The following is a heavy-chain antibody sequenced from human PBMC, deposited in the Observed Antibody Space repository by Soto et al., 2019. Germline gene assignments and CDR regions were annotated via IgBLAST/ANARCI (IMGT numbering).Heavy chain of an antibody. CDR3: ANDRLGSVGGIYET. CDR2: IGGSDGST. CDR1: GFTFSSYA. J-gene: IGHJ5*02. D-gene: IGHD1-20*01. Sequence: EVQLLESGGGLVQPGGSLRLSCAASGFTFSSYAMTWVRQAPGKGLEWVSCIGGSDGSTYYADSVKGRFTISRDNTKNTLHLKMNSLRFEAKAVYYCANDRLGSVGGIYETWGPGPLVPVS. V-gene: IGHV3-23*01.